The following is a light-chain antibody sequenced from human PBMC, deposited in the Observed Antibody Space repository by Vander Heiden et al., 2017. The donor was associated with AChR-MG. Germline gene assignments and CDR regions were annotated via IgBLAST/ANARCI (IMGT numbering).Light chain of an antibody. V-gene: IGKV1-27*01. CDR1: QGISNN. Sequence: DIQMTQSPSSLSASVGDRVTITCRASQGISNNLAWYQQKPGQPPKLLIYGASTLQSGVPSRFSGSGSGTDFTLTISGLQPEDVAVFYCQKDNSAPFTFGPGTIVDLK. J-gene: IGKJ3*01. CDR2: GAS. CDR3: QKDNSAPFT.